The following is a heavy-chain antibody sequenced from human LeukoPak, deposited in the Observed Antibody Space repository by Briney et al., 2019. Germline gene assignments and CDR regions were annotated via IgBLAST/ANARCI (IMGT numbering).Heavy chain of an antibody. V-gene: IGHV4-61*02. CDR2: IYTSGTT. J-gene: IGHJ6*03. Sequence: HSETLSLTCTVSGGSISSGRYYWRCLRPPAGKGLEWIGRIYTSGTTNYTPSLKSRVTISVDTPKNQFSLKLSSVPAADTAVYYCATLGRYYYYMDVWGKGTTVTVSS. CDR1: GGSISSGRYY. CDR3: ATLGRYYYYMDV. D-gene: IGHD7-27*01.